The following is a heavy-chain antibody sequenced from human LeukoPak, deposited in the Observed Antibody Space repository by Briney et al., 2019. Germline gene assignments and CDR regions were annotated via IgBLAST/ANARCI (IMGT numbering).Heavy chain of an antibody. CDR3: ARSGLGDYPYYYYYMDV. J-gene: IGHJ6*03. CDR1: GYTFTTAG. CDR2: ISAYNGNT. D-gene: IGHD3-10*01. Sequence: ASVKVSCKASGYTFTTAGIGWVRQAPGQGLEWMGWISAYNGNTNYAQKLQGRVTMTTDTSTSTAYMELRSLRSDDTAVYYCARSGLGDYPYYYYYMDVWGKGTTVTVSS. V-gene: IGHV1-18*01.